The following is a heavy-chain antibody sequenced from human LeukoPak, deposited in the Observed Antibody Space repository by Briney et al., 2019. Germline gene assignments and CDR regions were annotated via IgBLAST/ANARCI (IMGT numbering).Heavy chain of an antibody. CDR1: GGSFSGYY. D-gene: IGHD2-2*01. V-gene: IGHV4-34*01. CDR3: ARGPGYCSSTSCYDFFLGWFDP. Sequence: SETLSLTCAVYGGSFSGYYWSWIRQPPGKGLEWIGEINHSGSTNYNPSLKSRVTISVDTSKNQSSLKLSSVTAADTAVYYCARGPGYCSSTSCYDFFLGWFDPWGQGTLVTVSS. CDR2: INHSGST. J-gene: IGHJ5*02.